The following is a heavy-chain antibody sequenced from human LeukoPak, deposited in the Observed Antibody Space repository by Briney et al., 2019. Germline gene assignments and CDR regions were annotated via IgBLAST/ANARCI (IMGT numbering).Heavy chain of an antibody. CDR2: IIPIFGTA. CDR1: GYTFTSYY. Sequence: GASVKVSCKASGYTFTSYYMHWVRQAPGQGLEWMGGIIPIFGTANYAQKFQGRVTITTDESTSTAYMELSSRRSEDTAVYYCARDLGLGAGDYWGQGTLVTVSS. V-gene: IGHV1-69*05. D-gene: IGHD1-26*01. J-gene: IGHJ4*02. CDR3: ARDLGLGAGDY.